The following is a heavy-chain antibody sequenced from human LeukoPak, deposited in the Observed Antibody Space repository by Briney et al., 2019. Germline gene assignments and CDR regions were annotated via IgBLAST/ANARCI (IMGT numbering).Heavy chain of an antibody. D-gene: IGHD5-18*01. J-gene: IGHJ4*02. CDR3: ATDRKIQAPPTFDY. CDR1: GFTVSSNY. CDR2: IYSGGST. Sequence: GGSLRLSCAASGFTVSSNYMTWVRQAPGKGLEWVSVIYSGGSTYYADSVKGRFTISRDNSKNTLHLQMNSLRAEDTAVYYCATDRKIQAPPTFDYWGQGTLVTVSS. V-gene: IGHV3-66*01.